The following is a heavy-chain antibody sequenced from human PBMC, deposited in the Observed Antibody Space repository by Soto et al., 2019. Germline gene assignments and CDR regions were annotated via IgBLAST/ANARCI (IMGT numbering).Heavy chain of an antibody. CDR2: VTPSGDRT. CDR1: GYTFSDYY. V-gene: IGHV1-46*01. D-gene: IGHD6-25*01. J-gene: IGHJ4*02. Sequence: QVQLVQSGAEVKKPGASVRVSCKASGYTFSDYYMHWVRQAPGQGLEWVGSVTPSGDRTHYAQKVQGRVTVTRATSTTTAYMELSSLISEDTAIYYCAQEAPGSAPDSWCQGTLVTVSS. CDR3: AQEAPGSAPDS.